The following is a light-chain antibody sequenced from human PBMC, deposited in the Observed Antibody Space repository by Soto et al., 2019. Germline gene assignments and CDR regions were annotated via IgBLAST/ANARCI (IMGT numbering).Light chain of an antibody. Sequence: DIQMTQSPPYVSASVGDRVTISCRASQDAGSWLSWFHQKPGGAPNLLTFQTSRKKSGVPPRFAGRGSGTEFTLTISSLQPEDFGTYYCQHADGLRALTFGGG. V-gene: IGKV1-12*01. CDR2: QTS. J-gene: IGKJ4*01. CDR3: QHADGLRALT. CDR1: QDAGSW.